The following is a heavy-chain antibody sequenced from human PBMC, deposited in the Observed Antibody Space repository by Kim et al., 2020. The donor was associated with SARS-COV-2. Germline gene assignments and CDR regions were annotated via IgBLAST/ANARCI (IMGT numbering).Heavy chain of an antibody. CDR1: GFTFSSYS. Sequence: GGSLRLSCAASGFTFSSYSMNWVRQAPGKGLEWVSSISSSSSYIYYADSVKGRFTISRDNAKNSLYLQMNSLRAEDTAVYYCARDGSSTSWGNWFDPWGQGTRVTVSS. J-gene: IGHJ5*02. D-gene: IGHD2-2*01. V-gene: IGHV3-21*01. CDR2: ISSSSSYI. CDR3: ARDGSSTSWGNWFDP.